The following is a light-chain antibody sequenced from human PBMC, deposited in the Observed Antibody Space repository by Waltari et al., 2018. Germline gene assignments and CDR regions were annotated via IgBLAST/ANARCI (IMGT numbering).Light chain of an antibody. CDR3: HQYGDFPRT. CDR2: GVS. V-gene: IGKV3-20*01. CDR1: QSLGLRRT. Sequence: EIVLPQSPGTLSLSPGESVTLSCRASQSLGLRRTVAWFQQKPGQAPRLLIYGVSDRATGIPARFSGDGSGVDFTLTIDRLEPDDFAVYYCHQYGDFPRTFGPGTYVE. J-gene: IGKJ1*01.